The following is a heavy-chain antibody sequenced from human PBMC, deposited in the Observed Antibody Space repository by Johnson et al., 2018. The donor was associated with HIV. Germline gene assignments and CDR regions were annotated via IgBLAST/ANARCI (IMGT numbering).Heavy chain of an antibody. D-gene: IGHD6-19*01. Sequence: PGKGLEWVAVISYDGSNKYYADSVKGRFTISRDNSKNTLFLQMNSLRAEDTAVYYCAREGVAVAGTPDAFDLWGQGTMVIVSS. V-gene: IGHV3-30*14. CDR3: AREGVAVAGTPDAFDL. CDR2: ISYDGSNK. J-gene: IGHJ3*01.